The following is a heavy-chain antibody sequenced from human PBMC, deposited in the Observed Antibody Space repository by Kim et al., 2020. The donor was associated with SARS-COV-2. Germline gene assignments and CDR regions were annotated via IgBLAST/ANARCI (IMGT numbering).Heavy chain of an antibody. V-gene: IGHV4-59*13. Sequence: SETLSLTCTVSGGSISSYYWSWIRQPPGKGLEWIGYIYYSGSTNYNPSLKSRVTISVDTSKNQFSLKLSSVTAADTAVYYCASAYYYDRSGYFYWGQGTLVTVSS. D-gene: IGHD3-22*01. J-gene: IGHJ4*02. CDR3: ASAYYYDRSGYFY. CDR1: GGSISSYY. CDR2: IYYSGST.